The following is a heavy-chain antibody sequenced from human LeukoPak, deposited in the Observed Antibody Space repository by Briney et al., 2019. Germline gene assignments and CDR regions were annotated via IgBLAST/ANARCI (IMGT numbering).Heavy chain of an antibody. J-gene: IGHJ4*02. CDR1: GGTFSSYA. CDR3: ARDPVPHYYDSSGYYYDY. Sequence: ASVKVSCKASGGTFSSYAISWVRQAPGQGLEWMGGIIPIFGTANYAQKFQGRVTITADKSTSTAYMELSSLRSEDTAVYYCARDPVPHYYDSSGYYYDYWGQGTLVTVSS. CDR2: IIPIFGTA. V-gene: IGHV1-69*06. D-gene: IGHD3-22*01.